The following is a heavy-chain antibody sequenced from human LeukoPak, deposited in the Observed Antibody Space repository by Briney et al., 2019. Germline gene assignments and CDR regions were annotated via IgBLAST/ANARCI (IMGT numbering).Heavy chain of an antibody. V-gene: IGHV3-NL1*01. J-gene: IGHJ4*02. D-gene: IGHD3-16*01. CDR3: ASGPTYDYVRVILY. CDR2: IYTGGTT. CDR1: GFTFSSYG. Sequence: GGSLRLSCAASGFTFSSYGMHWVRQAPGRGLEWVSVIYTGGTTYYRDSVKGRFTISRHNSKNMVYLQMDSLRPEDTAVYYCASGPTYDYVRVILYWGQGTLVTVSS.